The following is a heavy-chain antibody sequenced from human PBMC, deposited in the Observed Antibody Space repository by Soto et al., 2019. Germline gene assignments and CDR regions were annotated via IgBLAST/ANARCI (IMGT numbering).Heavy chain of an antibody. V-gene: IGHV4-39*01. D-gene: IGHD4-17*01. Sequence: QLQLQESGSGLVKPSDTLSLTCIVSNGSISSRSSYWGWIRQTPGKGLEWIGSIYYIGHTYYNPSLKSRVTISIDTSKPQFSLKMNSVTAADTAVYFCGGQDYGAKGYDFENWGQGALVTVSS. CDR3: GGQDYGAKGYDFEN. CDR1: NGSISSRSSY. CDR2: IYYIGHT. J-gene: IGHJ4*02.